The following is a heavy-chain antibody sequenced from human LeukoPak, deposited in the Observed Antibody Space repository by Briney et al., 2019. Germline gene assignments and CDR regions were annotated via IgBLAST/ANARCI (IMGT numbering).Heavy chain of an antibody. J-gene: IGHJ6*03. D-gene: IGHD3-3*01. Sequence: GGSLRLSCAASGFTFDDYAMHWVRQAPGKGLEWVSAISGSGGSTYYADSVKGRFTISRDNSKNTLYLQMNSLRAEDTAVYYCAKDTAYYDFWSGYYTALYYYMDVWGKGTTVTVSS. CDR3: AKDTAYYDFWSGYYTALYYYMDV. CDR1: GFTFDDYA. V-gene: IGHV3-23*01. CDR2: ISGSGGST.